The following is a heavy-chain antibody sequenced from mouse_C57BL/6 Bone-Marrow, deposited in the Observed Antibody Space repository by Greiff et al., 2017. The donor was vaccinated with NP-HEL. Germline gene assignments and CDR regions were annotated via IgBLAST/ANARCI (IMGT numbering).Heavy chain of an antibody. CDR2: INPSSGYT. Sequence: VQLQQPGAELVKPGASVKLSCKASGYTFTSYWMHWVKQRPGQGLEWIGYINPSSGYTKYNQKFKDKATLTADKSSSTAYMQLSSLTYEDSAVYYCGRNYYAMDYWGQGTSVTVSS. V-gene: IGHV1-7*01. CDR1: GYTFTSYW. CDR3: GRNYYAMDY. J-gene: IGHJ4*01.